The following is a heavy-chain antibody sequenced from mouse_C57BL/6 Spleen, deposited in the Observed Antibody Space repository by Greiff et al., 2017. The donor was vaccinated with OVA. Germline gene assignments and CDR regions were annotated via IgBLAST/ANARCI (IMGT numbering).Heavy chain of an antibody. D-gene: IGHD4-1*01. Sequence: QVQLQQSGAELVRPGASVTLSCKASGYTFTDYEMHWVKQTPVHGLEWIGAIDPETGGTAYNQKFKGKAILTADKSSSTAYMELRSLTSEDSAVYYCTRWLGRMAWFAYWGQGTLVTVSA. CDR1: GYTFTDYE. J-gene: IGHJ3*01. V-gene: IGHV1-15*01. CDR2: IDPETGGT. CDR3: TRWLGRMAWFAY.